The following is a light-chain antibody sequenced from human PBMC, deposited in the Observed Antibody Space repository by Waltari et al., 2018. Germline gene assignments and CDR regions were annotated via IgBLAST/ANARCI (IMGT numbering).Light chain of an antibody. CDR2: GSS. J-gene: IGKJ1*01. V-gene: IGKV3-20*01. CDR1: QRVSRA. Sequence: EIVLPQSPGTLSSSPGERVTLSCRVSQRVSRALAWYQPKPGQAPRLLIFGSSNRATGIPDRFSGSGSETDFSLTSSRLEPEDFAVYYCQHYVRLPATFGRGTKVEIK. CDR3: QHYVRLPAT.